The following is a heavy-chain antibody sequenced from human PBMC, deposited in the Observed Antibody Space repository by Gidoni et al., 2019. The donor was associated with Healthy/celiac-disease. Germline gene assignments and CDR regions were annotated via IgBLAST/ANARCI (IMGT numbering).Heavy chain of an antibody. Sequence: EVQLVESGGGLVQPGGSLRLSCAASGFTFSSYSMNWVRQAPGKGLEGVSYISSSSSTIYYADSVKGRFTISRDNAKNSLYLQMNSLRDEDTAVYYCARDARVLMVYAFDYYGMDVWGQGTTVTVSS. CDR2: ISSSSSTI. J-gene: IGHJ6*02. V-gene: IGHV3-48*02. CDR1: GFTFSSYS. CDR3: ARDARVLMVYAFDYYGMDV. D-gene: IGHD2-8*01.